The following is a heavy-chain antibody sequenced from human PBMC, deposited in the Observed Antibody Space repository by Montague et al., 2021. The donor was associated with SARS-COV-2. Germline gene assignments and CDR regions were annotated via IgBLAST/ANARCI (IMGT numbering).Heavy chain of an antibody. D-gene: IGHD4-23*01. CDR2: IDWDDDK. Sequence: PALVKPTQTLTLTCTFSGFSLSTSGMCVSWIRQPPGKALEWHTLIDWDDDKYYSTSLKTRLTISKDTSKNQVVLTMTNMDPVDTATYYCARSYGTTVVTRAFDYWGQGTLVTVSS. CDR1: GFSLSTSGMC. J-gene: IGHJ4*02. CDR3: ARSYGTTVVTRAFDY. V-gene: IGHV2-70*01.